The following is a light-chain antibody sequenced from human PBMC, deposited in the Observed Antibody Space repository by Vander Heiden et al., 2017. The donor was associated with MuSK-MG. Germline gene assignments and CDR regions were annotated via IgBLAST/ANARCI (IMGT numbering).Light chain of an antibody. V-gene: IGLV2-11*01. CDR1: SSDVGGYYY. CDR2: DVG. J-gene: IGLJ1*01. Sequence: QSALTQPRSVSGSPGQSVTISCTGTSSDVGGYYYVSWYQHHPGKAPQLMIYDVGKRPSGVPDRFSGSKSGNTASLAISGLQAEDEADYYCCSYAGSYTYVFGTGTKV. CDR3: CSYAGSYTYV.